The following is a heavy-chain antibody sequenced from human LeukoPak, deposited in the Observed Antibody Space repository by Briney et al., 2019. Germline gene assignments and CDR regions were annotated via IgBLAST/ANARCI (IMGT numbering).Heavy chain of an antibody. D-gene: IGHD3-22*01. CDR1: GFTFSNAW. CDR3: TTDSETYYSDTSGYYYGSFDY. Sequence: PGGSLRLSCAASGFTFSNAWMTWVRQAPGTGLEWVGRIKSKTDGGTTDYAAPVKGRFTISRDDSKNTLYLQMNSLTTEDTAVYYCTTDSETYYSDTSGYYYGSFDYRGQGTLVTVSS. V-gene: IGHV3-15*01. J-gene: IGHJ4*02. CDR2: IKSKTDGGTT.